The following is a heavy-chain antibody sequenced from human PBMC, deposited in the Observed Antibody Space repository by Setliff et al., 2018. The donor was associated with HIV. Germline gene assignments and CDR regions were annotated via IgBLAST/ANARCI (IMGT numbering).Heavy chain of an antibody. Sequence: PGGSLRLSCEASGFTFRSFGMHWVRQAPGKGLEWVSSISSSSNSIYYTDSVKGRFTISSDNAKNSLYLQMNSLRLEDTAVYYCGVSGGSSPGYWGPGTLVTVSS. CDR3: GVSGGSSPGY. J-gene: IGHJ4*02. V-gene: IGHV3-21*01. CDR2: ISSSSNSI. CDR1: GFTFRSFG. D-gene: IGHD2-15*01.